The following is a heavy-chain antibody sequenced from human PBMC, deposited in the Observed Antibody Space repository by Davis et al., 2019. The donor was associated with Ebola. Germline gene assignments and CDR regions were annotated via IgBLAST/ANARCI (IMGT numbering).Heavy chain of an antibody. CDR3: ARDLVVVAADYFDY. Sequence: GGSLRLSCAASGFTSSDYYMSWIRQAPGKGLEWVSYISSSSSYTNYADSVKGRFTISRDNAKNSLYLQMNSLRAEDTAVYYCARDLVVVAADYFDYWGQGTLVTVSS. CDR2: ISSSSSYT. D-gene: IGHD2-15*01. J-gene: IGHJ4*02. V-gene: IGHV3-11*06. CDR1: GFTSSDYY.